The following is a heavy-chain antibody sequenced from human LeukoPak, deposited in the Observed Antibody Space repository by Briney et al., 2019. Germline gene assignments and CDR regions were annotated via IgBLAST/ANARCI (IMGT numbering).Heavy chain of an antibody. CDR3: ARDRSSSWFDYYYYGMDV. V-gene: IGHV1-2*02. D-gene: IGHD6-13*01. CDR2: INPNSGGT. CDR1: GYTFTGYY. J-gene: IGHJ6*02. Sequence: ASVKVSCKASGYTFTGYYMHWVRQAPGQGLEWMGWINPNSGGTNYAQKFQGRVTMTRDTSISTAYMELSRLRSDDTVVYYCARDRSSSWFDYYYYGMDVWGQGTTVTVSS.